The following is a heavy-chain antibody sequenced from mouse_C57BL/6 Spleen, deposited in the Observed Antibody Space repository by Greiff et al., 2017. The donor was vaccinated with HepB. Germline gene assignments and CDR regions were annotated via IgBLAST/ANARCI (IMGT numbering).Heavy chain of an antibody. D-gene: IGHD1-1*01. J-gene: IGHJ1*03. V-gene: IGHV1-85*01. CDR1: GYTFTSYD. Sequence: QVQLKESGPELVKPGASVKLSCKASGYTFTSYDINWVKQRPGQGLEWIGWIYPRDGSTKYNEKFKGKATLTVDTSSSTAYMELHSLTSEDSAVYFCARWYYGSRGYFDVWGTGTTVTVSS. CDR3: ARWYYGSRGYFDV. CDR2: IYPRDGST.